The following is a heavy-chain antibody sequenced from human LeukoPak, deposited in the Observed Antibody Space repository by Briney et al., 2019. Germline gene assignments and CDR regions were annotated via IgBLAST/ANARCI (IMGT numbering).Heavy chain of an antibody. V-gene: IGHV1-69*13. D-gene: IGHD2-15*01. Sequence: SVKVSFKASGYTFSNYGISWVRQAPGQGLEWMGGIIPIFATANYAQKFQGRVTITADESTSTAYMELSSLRSEDTAVYYCARAPKGYCSGGSCYRAFDIWGQGTMVTVSS. CDR1: GYTFSNYG. CDR2: IIPIFATA. J-gene: IGHJ3*02. CDR3: ARAPKGYCSGGSCYRAFDI.